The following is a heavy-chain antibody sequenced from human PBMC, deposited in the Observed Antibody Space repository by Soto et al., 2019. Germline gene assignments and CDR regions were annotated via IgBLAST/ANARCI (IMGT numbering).Heavy chain of an antibody. Sequence: QVQLQQWGAGLLKPSETLSLTCAVYGGSFSGYYWSWIRQPPGKGLEWIGEINHSGSTNYNPSLKSRVTLSVDTSKHQFPLKLSSVTAADTAVYYCARPGARLPVPRGNYYYYYGMDVWGQGTTVTAS. J-gene: IGHJ6*02. D-gene: IGHD1-1*01. CDR2: INHSGST. V-gene: IGHV4-34*01. CDR3: ARPGARLPVPRGNYYYYYGMDV. CDR1: GGSFSGYY.